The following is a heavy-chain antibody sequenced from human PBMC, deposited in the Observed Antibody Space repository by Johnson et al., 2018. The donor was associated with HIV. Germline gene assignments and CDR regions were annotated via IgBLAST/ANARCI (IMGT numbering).Heavy chain of an antibody. CDR2: INSDGSST. CDR3: VRGWVGATLRAFDI. D-gene: IGHD1-26*01. V-gene: IGHV3-74*02. CDR1: GFTVSSNY. Sequence: VQLVESGGGLVQPGGSLRLSCAAFGFTVSSNYMSWVRQAPGKGLEWVSRINSDGSSTSYADSVKGRFTISRDNAKNTLYLQMNSLRAEDTAVYYCVRGWVGATLRAFDIWGQGTMVTVSS. J-gene: IGHJ3*02.